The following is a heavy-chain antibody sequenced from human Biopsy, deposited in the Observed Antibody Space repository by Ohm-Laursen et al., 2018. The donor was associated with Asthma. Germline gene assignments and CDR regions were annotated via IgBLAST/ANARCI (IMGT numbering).Heavy chain of an antibody. V-gene: IGHV3-30*04. Sequence: SLRLSCAASGFTFDNYTMHWVRQAPGKGLEWVTIISYDGRNTYYADSVEGRFTISRDNSKNTLFLQMSSLRPEDTAVYYCARGGLHYYEYYGMDVWGQGTTVTVSS. CDR2: ISYDGRNT. D-gene: IGHD2-21*02. J-gene: IGHJ6*02. CDR1: GFTFDNYT. CDR3: ARGGLHYYEYYGMDV.